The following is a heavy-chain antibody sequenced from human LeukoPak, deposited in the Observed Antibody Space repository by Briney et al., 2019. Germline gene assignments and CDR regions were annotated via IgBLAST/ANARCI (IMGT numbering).Heavy chain of an antibody. CDR2: ISGSGGST. Sequence: GGSLSLSCAASGFTFSSYAMSWVRQAPGKGLEWVSAISGSGGSTYYADSVKGRFTISRDNSKNTLYLQMNSLRAEDTAVYYCAKAVAVAGHGEYWGQGTLVTVSS. CDR3: AKAVAVAGHGEY. J-gene: IGHJ4*02. CDR1: GFTFSSYA. V-gene: IGHV3-23*01. D-gene: IGHD6-19*01.